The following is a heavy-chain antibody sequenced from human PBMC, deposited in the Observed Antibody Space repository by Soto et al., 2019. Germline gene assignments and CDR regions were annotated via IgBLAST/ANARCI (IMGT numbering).Heavy chain of an antibody. CDR1: GFTFSSYW. CDR2: INSDGSST. Sequence: GGSLRLSCAASGFTFSSYWMHWVRQAPGKGLVWVSRINSDGSSTSYADSVKGRFTISRDNAKNTLYLQMNSLRAEDTAVYYCARTLGYCSGGSCYHWFFDLWGRGTLVIVSS. V-gene: IGHV3-74*01. J-gene: IGHJ2*01. CDR3: ARTLGYCSGGSCYHWFFDL. D-gene: IGHD2-15*01.